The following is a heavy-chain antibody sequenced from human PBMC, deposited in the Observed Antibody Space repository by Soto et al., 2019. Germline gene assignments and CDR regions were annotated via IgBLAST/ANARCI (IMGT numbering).Heavy chain of an antibody. CDR3: ARDLREKYQLTRSVMDV. V-gene: IGHV1-69*04. CDR2: IIPILGIA. D-gene: IGHD2-2*01. J-gene: IGHJ6*02. Sequence: SVKVSCKASGGTFSSYTISWVRQAPGQGLEWMGRIIPILGIANYAQKFQGRVTITADKSTSTAYMELSSLRSEDTAVYYCARDLREKYQLTRSVMDVWGQGTTVTVSS. CDR1: GGTFSSYT.